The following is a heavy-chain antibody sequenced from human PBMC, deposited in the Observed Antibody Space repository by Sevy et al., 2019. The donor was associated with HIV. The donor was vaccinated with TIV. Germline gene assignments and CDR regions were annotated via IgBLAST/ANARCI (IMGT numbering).Heavy chain of an antibody. CDR1: GGTXSSYA. J-gene: IGHJ5*02. CDR2: FIPXFGTA. D-gene: IGHD2-15*01. CDR3: ARAGRSGGSCFXFDP. V-gene: IGHV1-69*06. Sequence: ASVKVSCKASGGTXSSYAISWVRQAPGQGLEWMGGFIPXFGTANYAQKFQGRVTITADKSTSTAYMELSSLRSEDTAVYYCARAGRSGGSCFXFDPWGQGTLVTVSS.